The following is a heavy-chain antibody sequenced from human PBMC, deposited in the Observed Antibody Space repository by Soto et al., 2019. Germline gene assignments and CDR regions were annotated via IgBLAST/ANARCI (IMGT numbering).Heavy chain of an antibody. V-gene: IGHV1-2*04. Sequence: QVQLVQSGAEVKKPGASVKVSCKASGYTFTGYYMHWVRQAPGQGLEWMGWINPNSGGTNYAQKFXXWVTMTRDTSXXTXYXXLSRLRSDDTAVYYCARDVGAQYGDYDNYYYGMDVWGQGTTVTVSS. CDR1: GYTFTGYY. CDR2: INPNSGGT. D-gene: IGHD4-17*01. CDR3: ARDVGAQYGDYDNYYYGMDV. J-gene: IGHJ6*02.